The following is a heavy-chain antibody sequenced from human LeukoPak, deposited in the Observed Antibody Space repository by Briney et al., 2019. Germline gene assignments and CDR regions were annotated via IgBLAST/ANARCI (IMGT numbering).Heavy chain of an antibody. CDR2: IYYSGST. CDR3: ASTLYYYGSGSYYGDYYYYMDV. J-gene: IGHJ6*03. Sequence: SETLSLTCNVSGGSISGSSYYWGWIRQPPGKGLEWIGSIYYSGSTYYNPSLKSRVTISVDTSKNQFSLKLSSVTAADTAVDYCASTLYYYGSGSYYGDYYYYMDVWGKGTTVTVSS. CDR1: GGSISGSSYY. V-gene: IGHV4-39*07. D-gene: IGHD3-10*01.